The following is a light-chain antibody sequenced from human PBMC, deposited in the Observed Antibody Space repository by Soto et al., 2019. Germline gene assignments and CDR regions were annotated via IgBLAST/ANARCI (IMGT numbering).Light chain of an antibody. Sequence: EIVLTQSPGTLSLSPGERATLSCRASQRVDDSHLAWYQLRPGQAPRLLIYGASTRATGIPDRFSGSGSGTDFSLTIRGLKPGDFAVYYCQQYGGSSWTFGQGTKV. V-gene: IGKV3-20*01. CDR2: GAS. CDR1: QRVDDSH. CDR3: QQYGGSSWT. J-gene: IGKJ1*01.